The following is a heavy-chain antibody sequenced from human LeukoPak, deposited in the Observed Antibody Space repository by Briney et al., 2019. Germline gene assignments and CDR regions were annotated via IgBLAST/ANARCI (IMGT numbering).Heavy chain of an antibody. CDR2: INHSGST. V-gene: IGHV4-34*01. CDR3: ARARGYCSSTSCYYYYGMDV. Sequence: SETLSLTCAVYGGSFSGYYWSWIRQPPGKGLEWIGEINHSGSTNYNPSLKSRVTISVDTSKNQFSLKLSSVTAADAAVYYCARARGYCSSTSCYYYYGMDVWGQGTTVTVSS. D-gene: IGHD2-2*01. CDR1: GGSFSGYY. J-gene: IGHJ6*02.